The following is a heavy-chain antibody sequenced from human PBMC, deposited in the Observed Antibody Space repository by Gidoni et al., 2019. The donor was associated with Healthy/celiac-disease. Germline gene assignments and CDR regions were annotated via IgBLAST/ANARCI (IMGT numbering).Heavy chain of an antibody. CDR2: IIPSFGTA. CDR1: GGTFNSYA. Sequence: QVQLVQSGAEVKKPGSSVKVSCKASGGTFNSYAISWVRQAPGQGLEWMGGIIPSFGTANYAQKFQGRVTITADESTSTAYMELSSLRSEDTAVYYCVRAGSSGRAYFDYWGQGTLVTVSS. V-gene: IGHV1-69*01. CDR3: VRAGSSGRAYFDY. D-gene: IGHD6-6*01. J-gene: IGHJ4*02.